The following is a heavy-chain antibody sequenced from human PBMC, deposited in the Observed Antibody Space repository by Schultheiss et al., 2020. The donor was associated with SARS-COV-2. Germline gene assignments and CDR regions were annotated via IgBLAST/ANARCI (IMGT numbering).Heavy chain of an antibody. Sequence: ASVKVSCKASGYTFTGYYMHWVRQAPGQGLEWMGWINPNSGGTNYAQNFQGWVTMTRDTSISTAYMELSRLRSDDTAVYYCARDYRDPSYYGMDVWGHGTTVTVSS. V-gene: IGHV1-2*04. CDR1: GYTFTGYY. CDR2: INPNSGGT. CDR3: ARDYRDPSYYGMDV. J-gene: IGHJ6*02.